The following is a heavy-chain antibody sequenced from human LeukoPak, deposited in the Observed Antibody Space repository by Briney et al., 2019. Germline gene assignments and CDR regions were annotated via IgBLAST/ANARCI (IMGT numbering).Heavy chain of an antibody. J-gene: IGHJ3*01. Sequence: PSETLSLTCTVSGCSLSGHYWSWIRQPPGKRLEWIGYVSYTGRTKYNPSLQSRVTISIDTSRCQFSLKLTSVTSADTAVYSCARLLDNDISGDPDTFDVWGQGTTVIVSS. CDR3: ARLLDNDISGDPDTFDV. CDR2: VSYTGRT. D-gene: IGHD3-22*01. CDR1: GCSLSGHY. V-gene: IGHV4-59*11.